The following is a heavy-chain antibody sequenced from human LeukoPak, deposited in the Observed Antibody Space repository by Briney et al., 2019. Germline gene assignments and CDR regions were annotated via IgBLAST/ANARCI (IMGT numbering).Heavy chain of an antibody. D-gene: IGHD3-10*01. CDR2: IYYSGST. CDR3: ARLDYYGSGSYSGAFDI. Sequence: TSETLSLTCTVSGGSISSYYWGWIRQPPGKGLEWIGYIYYSGSTNYNPSLKSRVTISVDTSKNQFSLKLSSVTAADTAVYYCARLDYYGSGSYSGAFDIWGQGTMVTVSS. CDR1: GGSISSYY. V-gene: IGHV4-59*08. J-gene: IGHJ3*02.